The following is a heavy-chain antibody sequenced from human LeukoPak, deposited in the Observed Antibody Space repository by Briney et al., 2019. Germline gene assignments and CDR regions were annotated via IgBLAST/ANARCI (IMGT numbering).Heavy chain of an antibody. D-gene: IGHD3-22*01. V-gene: IGHV3-23*01. Sequence: GGSLRLSCAASGCTFSSYAMSWVRQAPGKGLEWVSGISGSGDNTYYADSVKGRFTISRDNSKNTLYVQVNSLGTEDTAAYYCAKGSYYDSSGSSYFDYWGQGTLVTVSS. CDR3: AKGSYYDSSGSSYFDY. J-gene: IGHJ4*02. CDR2: ISGSGDNT. CDR1: GCTFSSYA.